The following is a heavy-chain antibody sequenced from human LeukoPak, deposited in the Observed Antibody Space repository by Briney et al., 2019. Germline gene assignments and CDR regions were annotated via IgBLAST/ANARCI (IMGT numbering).Heavy chain of an antibody. V-gene: IGHV4-59*01. CDR2: IYYSGST. J-gene: IGHJ5*02. D-gene: IGHD6-6*01. CDR1: GGSISNYF. Sequence: PSETLSLTCTVSGGSISNYFWSWIRQPPGKGLEWIGYIYYSGSTNYNPSLKSRVTIPVDTSKNQFSLKLRSVTAADTAVYYCARGIAARPTNWFDPWGQGTLVTVSS. CDR3: ARGIAARPTNWFDP.